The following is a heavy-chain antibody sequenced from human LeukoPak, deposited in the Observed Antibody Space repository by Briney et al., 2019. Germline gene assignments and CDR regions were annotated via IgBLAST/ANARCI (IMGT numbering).Heavy chain of an antibody. CDR2: ISWNSGSI. J-gene: IGHJ3*02. D-gene: IGHD5-24*01. Sequence: GRSLRLSCAASGFTFDDYAMHWVRQAPGKGLEWVSGISWNSGSIGYADSVKGRFTISRDNSKNTLYLQMNSLRAEDTAVYYCARDMGATIILSAFDIWGQGTMVTVSS. V-gene: IGHV3-9*01. CDR1: GFTFDDYA. CDR3: ARDMGATIILSAFDI.